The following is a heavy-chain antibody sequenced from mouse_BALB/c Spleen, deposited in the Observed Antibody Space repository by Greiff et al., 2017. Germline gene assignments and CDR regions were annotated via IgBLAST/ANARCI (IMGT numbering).Heavy chain of an antibody. D-gene: IGHD1-2*01. CDR3: ATNYGNAMDD. J-gene: IGHJ4*01. Sequence: QVQLQQSGAELVRPGSSVKISCKASGYAFSSYWMNWVKQRPGQGLEWIGQIYPGDGDTNYNGKFKGKATLTADKSSSTAYMQLSSLTSEDSAVYFCATNYGNAMDDWGQGTSVTVSS. CDR1: GYAFSSYW. V-gene: IGHV1-80*01. CDR2: IYPGDGDT.